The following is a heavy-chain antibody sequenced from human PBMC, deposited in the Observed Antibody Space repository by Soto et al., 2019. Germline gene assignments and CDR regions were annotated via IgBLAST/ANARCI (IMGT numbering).Heavy chain of an antibody. CDR3: ASSHVRYGDYGPLYGGMEA. V-gene: IGHV1-3*05. D-gene: IGHD4-17*01. CDR2: INAGNGNT. Sequence: QVQLVQSGAEEKKPGASVKVSCKASGYTFTSYAMHWVRQAPGQRLEWMGWINAGNGNTKYSQKFQGRVTITRDTSASTADSEKSSLRSEATAIYYCASSHVRYGDYGPLYGGMEAWGQHTSVT. CDR1: GYTFTSYA. J-gene: IGHJ6*02.